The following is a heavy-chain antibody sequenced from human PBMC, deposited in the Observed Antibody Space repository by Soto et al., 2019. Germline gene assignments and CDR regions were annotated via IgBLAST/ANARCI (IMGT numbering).Heavy chain of an antibody. Sequence: XSVKVSCKVSVYTLTELSMHWVRQAPGKGLEWMGGFDPEDGETIYAQKFQGRVTMTEDTSTDTAYMELSSLRSEDTAVYYCATGVDTAMVPNDAFDIWGQGTMVTVSS. CDR2: FDPEDGET. J-gene: IGHJ3*02. CDR1: VYTLTELS. CDR3: ATGVDTAMVPNDAFDI. V-gene: IGHV1-24*01. D-gene: IGHD5-18*01.